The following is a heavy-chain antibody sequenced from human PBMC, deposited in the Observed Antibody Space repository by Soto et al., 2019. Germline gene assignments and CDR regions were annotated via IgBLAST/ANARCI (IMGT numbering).Heavy chain of an antibody. CDR1: GGSISSGGYY. CDR2: IYYSGST. V-gene: IGHV4-31*03. CDR3: ARSMVVVPAAPHNWFDP. J-gene: IGHJ5*02. D-gene: IGHD2-2*01. Sequence: SETLSLTCTVSGGSISSGGYYWSWIRQHPGKGLEWIGYIYYSGSTYYNPSLKSRVTISVDTSKNQFSLKLSSVTAADTAVYYCARSMVVVPAAPHNWFDPWGQGTLVTVSS.